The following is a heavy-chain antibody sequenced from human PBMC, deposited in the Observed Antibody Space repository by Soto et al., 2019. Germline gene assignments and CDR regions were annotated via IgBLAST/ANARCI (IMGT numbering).Heavy chain of an antibody. J-gene: IGHJ4*02. V-gene: IGHV1-2*04. D-gene: IGHD2-21*02. Sequence: QVQLVQSGAEVKKPGASVKVFCKASGYTFTGYYMHWVRQAPGQRLEWMGWINPNSGGTNYAQKFQGWVTMTRDTSISTAYMELSRLRSDDTAVYYCARAHCGGDCYSGVDYWGQGTLVTVSS. CDR2: INPNSGGT. CDR3: ARAHCGGDCYSGVDY. CDR1: GYTFTGYY.